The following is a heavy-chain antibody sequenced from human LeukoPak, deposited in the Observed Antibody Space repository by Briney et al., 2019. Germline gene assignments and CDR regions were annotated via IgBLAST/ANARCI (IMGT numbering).Heavy chain of an antibody. J-gene: IGHJ6*03. CDR3: AREARDYDFWSGYYAPYYYYMDV. CDR1: GGSISSYY. CDR2: IYTSGST. Sequence: SETLSLTCTVSGGSISSYYWSWIRQPAGKGLEWIGRIYTSGSTNYNPSLKSRVTMSVDTSKNQFSLKLSSVTAADTAVYYCAREARDYDFWSGYYAPYYYYMDVWGKGTTVTVSS. D-gene: IGHD3-3*01. V-gene: IGHV4-4*07.